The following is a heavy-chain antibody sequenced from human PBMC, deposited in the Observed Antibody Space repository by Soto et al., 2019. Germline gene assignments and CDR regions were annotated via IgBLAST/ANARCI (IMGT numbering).Heavy chain of an antibody. J-gene: IGHJ4*02. D-gene: IGHD1-26*01. V-gene: IGHV3-48*02. CDR2: ISSGSSNI. Sequence: EVQLVESGGGLVQPGGSLRLSCAASGFTFNTYSMNWVRQAPGKGLEWVSYISSGSSNIYYGDSVKGRFTISRDSAKNSLFLQMNSLRDEDTAVYYCARGRYSGSYFLDYWGQGTLVNVSS. CDR3: ARGRYSGSYFLDY. CDR1: GFTFNTYS.